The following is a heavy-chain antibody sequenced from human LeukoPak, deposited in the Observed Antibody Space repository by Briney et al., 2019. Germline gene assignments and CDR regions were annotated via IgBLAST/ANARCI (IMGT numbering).Heavy chain of an antibody. CDR3: ARVRAGGSYYSGYYYYMDV. V-gene: IGHV4-61*02. Sequence: SQTLSLTCTVSGGSISSGSYYWSRIRQPAGKGLEWIGRIYTSGSTNYNPSLKSRVTISVDTSKNQFSLKLSSVTAADTAVYYCARVRAGGSYYSGYYYYMDVWGKGTTVTVSS. D-gene: IGHD1-26*01. J-gene: IGHJ6*03. CDR1: GGSISSGSYY. CDR2: IYTSGST.